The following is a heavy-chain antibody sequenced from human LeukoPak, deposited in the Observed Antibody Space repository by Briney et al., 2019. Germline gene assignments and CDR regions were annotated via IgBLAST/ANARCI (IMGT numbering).Heavy chain of an antibody. CDR1: GFTFSSYG. CDR2: ISNDGSNK. J-gene: IGHJ4*02. V-gene: IGHV3-30*18. Sequence: GGSLRLSCAASGFTFSSYGMHWVRQAPGKGLEWVAVISNDGSNKHYADSVKGRITTSRDNSENTLYLQMNSLRAEDTAVYYCAKDLSRGITMIVQDYWGQGTLVTVSS. CDR3: AKDLSRGITMIVQDY. D-gene: IGHD3-22*01.